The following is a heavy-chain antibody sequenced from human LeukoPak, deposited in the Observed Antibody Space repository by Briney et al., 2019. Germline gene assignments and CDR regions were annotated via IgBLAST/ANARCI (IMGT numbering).Heavy chain of an antibody. CDR1: GYTLTGYY. CDR2: IYPNTGVT. J-gene: IGHJ4*02. D-gene: IGHD1-1*01. CDR3: GTLLSNGSFDY. V-gene: IGHV1-2*02. Sequence: ASLSVSCKASGYTLTGYYMHRVRQAPGHGLEGMGWIYPNTGVTKYAQKRPGRVNMTCHTSISTTYTALSGLRCDDPAVYYCGTLLSNGSFDYWGQGSLVTVSS.